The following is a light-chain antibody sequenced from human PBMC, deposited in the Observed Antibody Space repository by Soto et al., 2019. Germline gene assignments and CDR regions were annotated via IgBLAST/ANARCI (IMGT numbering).Light chain of an antibody. CDR2: EVS. CDR1: QSLLHSDGKTY. Sequence: DIVMTQTPLSLFVTPGQPASISCKSSQSLLHSDGKTYLYWYLQRSGQPPQLLIHEVSNRFSGVPDRFSGSGSGKDFTMEISRVEAKDVGIYYCMQSIQLPRTFGQGTKVEIK. J-gene: IGKJ1*01. CDR3: MQSIQLPRT. V-gene: IGKV2D-29*01.